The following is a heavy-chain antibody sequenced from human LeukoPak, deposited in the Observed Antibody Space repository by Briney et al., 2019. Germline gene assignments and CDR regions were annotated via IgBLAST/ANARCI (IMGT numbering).Heavy chain of an antibody. CDR3: ARVIVGATAAFDI. J-gene: IGHJ3*02. CDR1: GFTFNTYT. V-gene: IGHV3-21*01. D-gene: IGHD1-26*01. Sequence: GGSLRLSCVASGFTFNTYTVNWVRQAPGKGLVWVSSISSTSSYIYYADSVKGRFTISRDNAKNSLYLQMNSLRAEDTAVYYCARVIVGATAAFDIWGQGTMVTVSS. CDR2: ISSTSSYI.